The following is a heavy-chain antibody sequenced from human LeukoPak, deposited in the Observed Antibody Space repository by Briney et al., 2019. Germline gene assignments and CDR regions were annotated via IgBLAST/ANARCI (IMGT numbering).Heavy chain of an antibody. CDR1: GFTFNTFW. Sequence: GGSLRLSCAASGFTFNTFWMTWLRQAPGKGLEWVANIHQEGRIKYYADSVRGRFTISRDNANNALNLQINSLRAEDTALYYCARGDGTSSGLYFHYWGQGTLVTVSS. CDR2: IHQEGRIK. V-gene: IGHV3-7*01. D-gene: IGHD6-6*01. CDR3: ARGDGTSSGLYFHY. J-gene: IGHJ4*02.